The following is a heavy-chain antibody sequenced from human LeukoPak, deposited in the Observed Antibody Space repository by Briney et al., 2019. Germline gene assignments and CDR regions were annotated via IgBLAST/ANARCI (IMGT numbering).Heavy chain of an antibody. D-gene: IGHD1-26*01. CDR3: ARDAWGRGWFDP. CDR2: INHSGST. Sequence: SETLSLTCAVYGGSFSGYYWSWIRQPPGKGLEWIGEINHSGSTNYNPSLKSRVTISVDTSKNQFSLKLSSVTAADTAVYYCARDAWGRGWFDPWGQGTLVTVSS. V-gene: IGHV4-34*01. CDR1: GGSFSGYY. J-gene: IGHJ5*02.